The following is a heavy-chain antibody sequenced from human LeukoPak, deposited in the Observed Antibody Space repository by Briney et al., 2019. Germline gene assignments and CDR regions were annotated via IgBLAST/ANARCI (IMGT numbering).Heavy chain of an antibody. CDR1: GGSISSSNW. Sequence: SGTLSLTCAVSGGSISSSNWWSWVRQPPGKGLEWIGEIYHSGSANYNPSLKSRVTISVDKSKNQFSLKLSSVTAADTAVYYCARPRGGYSYGFDYWGQGTLVTVSS. CDR3: ARPRGGYSYGFDY. D-gene: IGHD5-18*01. V-gene: IGHV4-4*02. CDR2: IYHSGSA. J-gene: IGHJ4*02.